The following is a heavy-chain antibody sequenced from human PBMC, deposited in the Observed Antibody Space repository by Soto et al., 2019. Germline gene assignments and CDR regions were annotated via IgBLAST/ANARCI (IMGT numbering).Heavy chain of an antibody. CDR2: IYYSGST. CDR1: GGSFSEYY. CDR3: ARTVNYGCFDY. J-gene: IGHJ4*02. V-gene: IGHV4-59*06. D-gene: IGHD4-17*01. Sequence: PSETLSLTCAVYGGSFSEYYWSWIRQPPGKGLEWIGYIYYSGSTYYNPSLKSRVTISVDTSKNQFSLKLSSVTAADTAVYYCARTVNYGCFDYWGQGTLVTVSS.